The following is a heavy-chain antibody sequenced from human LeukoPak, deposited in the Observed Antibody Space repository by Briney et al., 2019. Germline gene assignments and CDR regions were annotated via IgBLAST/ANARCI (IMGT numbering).Heavy chain of an antibody. J-gene: IGHJ4*02. Sequence: SQTLSLTCTVSGGSISSGDYYWSWIRQPPGKGLEWIVYISYSGSTYYDPPLKSRVTISVDTSKNQFSLKLSSVTAADTAVYYCARGITIFGVVDFDYWGQGTLVTVSS. V-gene: IGHV4-30-4*08. CDR2: ISYSGST. CDR1: GGSISSGDYY. CDR3: ARGITIFGVVDFDY. D-gene: IGHD3-3*01.